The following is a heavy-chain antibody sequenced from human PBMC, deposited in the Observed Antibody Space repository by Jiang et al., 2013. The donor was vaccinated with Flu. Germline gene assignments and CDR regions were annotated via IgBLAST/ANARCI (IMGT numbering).Heavy chain of an antibody. CDR3: SRSPRSTRAFDI. CDR2: IYTSGSA. V-gene: IGHV4-4*07. Sequence: PGLVKPSETLSLTCTVSGGSISGYYWSWIRQPAGKGLEWIGRIYTSGSANYNPSLKSRVTMSVDTSKNQFSLRLTSVTASDTAVYYCSRSPRSTRAFDIWGQGTMVTVSS. CDR1: GGSISGYY. J-gene: IGHJ3*02.